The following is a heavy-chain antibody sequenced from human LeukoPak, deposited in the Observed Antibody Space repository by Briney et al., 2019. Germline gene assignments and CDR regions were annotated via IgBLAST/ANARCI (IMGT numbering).Heavy chain of an antibody. CDR1: GFTFSSYS. J-gene: IGHJ4*02. D-gene: IGHD1-1*01. Sequence: GGSLGLSCAASGFTFSSYSMNWVRQAPGKGLEWVSYISSSSSTIYYADSVKGRFTISRDNAKNSLYLQMNSLRAEDTAVYYCAREETGYFDYWGQGTLVTVSS. V-gene: IGHV3-48*01. CDR3: AREETGYFDY. CDR2: ISSSSSTI.